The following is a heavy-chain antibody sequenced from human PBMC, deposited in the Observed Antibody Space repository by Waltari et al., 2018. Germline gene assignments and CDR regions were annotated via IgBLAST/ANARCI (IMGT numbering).Heavy chain of an antibody. CDR2: ISGSGGST. Sequence: EVQLLEAGGGLVQPGGSLRLSCAASGFTFSSYAMSWVRQAPGKGLEWVSAISGSGGSTYYADSVKGRFTISRDNSKNTLYLQMNSLRSEDTAVYYCARMAIFGVVSFDYWGQGTLVTVSS. CDR1: GFTFSSYA. CDR3: ARMAIFGVVSFDY. D-gene: IGHD3-3*01. V-gene: IGHV3-23*01. J-gene: IGHJ4*02.